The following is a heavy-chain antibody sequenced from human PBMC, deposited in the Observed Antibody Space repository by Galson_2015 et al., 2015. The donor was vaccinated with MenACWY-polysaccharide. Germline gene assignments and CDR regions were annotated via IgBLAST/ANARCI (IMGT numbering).Heavy chain of an antibody. J-gene: IGHJ5*02. CDR3: ARYVTGDVCCGTCSRGIGCFDP. CDR1: GYTFTRYY. CDR2: INPTGGRT. Sequence: SVKVSCKASGYTFTRYYMHWVRQAPGQGLEWMGIINPTGGRTTYAQKFQGRVTMTRDTSASTVYMELSSLRSEDTADYYCARYVTGDVCCGTCSRGIGCFDPWGQGTLVTVSP. V-gene: IGHV1-46*01. D-gene: IGHD1-14*01.